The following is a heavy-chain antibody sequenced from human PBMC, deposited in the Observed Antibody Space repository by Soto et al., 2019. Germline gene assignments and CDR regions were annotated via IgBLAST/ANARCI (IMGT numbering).Heavy chain of an antibody. D-gene: IGHD6-6*01. CDR2: MNHSGST. J-gene: IGHJ3*02. Sequence: QVQLQQWGAGLLKPSETLSLTCVVYGGSFSGYYWNWIRQPPGKGLEWIGEMNHSGSTNYNPSHKSRVTISVDTSKNQFSLYLSSLTVAVTAVYYCARGALQLVPDAAFDIWGQGTMVTVSS. CDR1: GGSFSGYY. CDR3: ARGALQLVPDAAFDI. V-gene: IGHV4-34*01.